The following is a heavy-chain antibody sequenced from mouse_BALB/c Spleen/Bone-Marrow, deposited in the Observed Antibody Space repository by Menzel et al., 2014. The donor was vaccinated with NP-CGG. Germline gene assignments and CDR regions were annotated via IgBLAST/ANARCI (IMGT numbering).Heavy chain of an antibody. V-gene: IGHV14-3*02. J-gene: IGHJ4*01. Sequence: EVKVVESGAELVKPGASVKLSCTASGFNIKDTYMHWVKQRPEQGLELIGRIDPANGNTKYDPKFQGKATITADTSSNTAYLQLSSLTSEDTAVYYCARWEYYAMDYWGQGTSVTVSS. CDR1: GFNIKDTY. D-gene: IGHD4-1*01. CDR2: IDPANGNT. CDR3: ARWEYYAMDY.